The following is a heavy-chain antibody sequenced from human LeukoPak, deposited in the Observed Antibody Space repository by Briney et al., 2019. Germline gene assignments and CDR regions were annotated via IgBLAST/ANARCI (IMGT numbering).Heavy chain of an antibody. CDR2: IYYGGST. CDR3: ARAREVEYSSSSLDY. Sequence: PSETLSLTCTVSGGSISSYYWSWIRQPPGKGLEWIGYIYYGGSTNYNPSLKSRVTISVDTSKNQFSLKLSSVTAADTAVYYCARAREVEYSSSSLDYWGQGTLVTVSS. CDR1: GGSISSYY. J-gene: IGHJ4*02. V-gene: IGHV4-59*01. D-gene: IGHD6-6*01.